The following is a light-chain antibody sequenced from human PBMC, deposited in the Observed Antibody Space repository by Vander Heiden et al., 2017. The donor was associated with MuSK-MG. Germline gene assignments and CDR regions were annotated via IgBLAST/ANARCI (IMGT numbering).Light chain of an antibody. Sequence: EIVMTQFPATLSMSPGDVATLSCRASQSVSSNVAWYQQKPGQAPRLLIYGASTRAAGIPARFSGGGSGTEFTLTISSLESEDFVAYYCQQYNSWPLTFGRGTKVDFK. J-gene: IGKJ4*01. V-gene: IGKV3-15*01. CDR2: GAS. CDR3: QQYNSWPLT. CDR1: QSVSSN.